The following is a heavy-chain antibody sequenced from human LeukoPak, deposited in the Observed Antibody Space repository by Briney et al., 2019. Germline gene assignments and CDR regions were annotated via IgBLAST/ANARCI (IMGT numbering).Heavy chain of an antibody. J-gene: IGHJ3*02. D-gene: IGHD3-22*01. Sequence: GGSLRLSCAASGFTFSSYAMSWVRQAPGKGLEWVSAISGSGGSTYYADSVKGRFTISRDNSKNTLYLQMNSLRAEDTAVYYCAKALPANYYDSSGMGSAFDIWGQGTMVTVSS. CDR3: AKALPANYYDSSGMGSAFDI. V-gene: IGHV3-23*01. CDR1: GFTFSSYA. CDR2: ISGSGGST.